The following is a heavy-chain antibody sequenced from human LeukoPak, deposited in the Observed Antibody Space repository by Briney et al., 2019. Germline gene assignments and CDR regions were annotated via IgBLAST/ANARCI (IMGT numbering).Heavy chain of an antibody. Sequence: GASVKGSCKASGGTFSSYAISWVRQAPGQGLEWMGGIIPIFGTANYAQKFQGRVTITADKSTSTAYMELSSLRSEDTAVYYCARGYYDEFYFDYWGQGTLVTVSS. D-gene: IGHD3-22*01. CDR1: GGTFSSYA. V-gene: IGHV1-69*06. CDR2: IIPIFGTA. J-gene: IGHJ4*02. CDR3: ARGYYDEFYFDY.